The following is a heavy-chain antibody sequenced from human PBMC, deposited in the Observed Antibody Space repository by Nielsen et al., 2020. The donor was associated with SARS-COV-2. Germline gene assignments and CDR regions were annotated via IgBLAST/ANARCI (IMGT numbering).Heavy chain of an antibody. CDR2: ISSSGSTI. CDR1: GFTCSSYE. Sequence: GESLKISCAGAGFTCSSYEMNWVRQAPGKGLEWVSYISSSGSTIYYADSVKGRVTFSRDNVKNSLYLQMNSLRAEDTAVYYCAIVPAWGQGTLVTVSS. V-gene: IGHV3-48*03. CDR3: AIVPA. D-gene: IGHD3-10*02. J-gene: IGHJ5*02.